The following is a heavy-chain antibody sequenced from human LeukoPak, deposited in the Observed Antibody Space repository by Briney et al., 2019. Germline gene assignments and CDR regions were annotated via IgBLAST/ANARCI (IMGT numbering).Heavy chain of an antibody. CDR3: ARAGRSIFGVVHYYYYYMDV. V-gene: IGHV1-18*01. CDR1: GYTFTSYG. CDR2: ISAYYGNT. D-gene: IGHD3-3*01. J-gene: IGHJ6*03. Sequence: ASVKVSCKASGYTFTSYGISWVRQAPGQGLEWMGWISAYYGNTNYAQKLQGRVTMTTDTSTSTAYMELRSLRSDDTAVYYCARAGRSIFGVVHYYYYYMDVWGKGTTVTVSS.